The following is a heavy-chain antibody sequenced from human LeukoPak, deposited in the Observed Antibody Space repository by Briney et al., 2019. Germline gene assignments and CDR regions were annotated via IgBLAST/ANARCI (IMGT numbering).Heavy chain of an antibody. CDR2: IYYSGST. Sequence: SETLSLTCTVSGDSISSNSYYWGWIRQPPGKGLEWIGSIYYSGSTYYNSSLKSRVTISVDTSKNQFSLKLSSVTAADTAVYYCARERDIGSGWYYWGQGTLVTVSS. V-gene: IGHV4-39*07. CDR3: ARERDIGSGWYY. CDR1: GDSISSNSYY. J-gene: IGHJ4*02. D-gene: IGHD6-19*01.